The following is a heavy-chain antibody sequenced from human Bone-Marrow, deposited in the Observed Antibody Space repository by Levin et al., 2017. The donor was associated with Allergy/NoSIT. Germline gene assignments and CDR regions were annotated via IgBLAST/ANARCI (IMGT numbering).Heavy chain of an antibody. CDR2: IRGTPYGATT. Sequence: PGGSLRLSCTSSGFTFGDYAVSWFRQAPGKGLEWLGFIRGTPYGATTEYAASLKGRFSISRDDSNSIAYLQMNSLKTEDTAVYYCSRAESVTTIAFDVWGQGTMVTVSS. CDR3: SRAESVTTIAFDV. CDR1: GFTFGDYA. D-gene: IGHD4-17*01. J-gene: IGHJ3*01. V-gene: IGHV3-49*03.